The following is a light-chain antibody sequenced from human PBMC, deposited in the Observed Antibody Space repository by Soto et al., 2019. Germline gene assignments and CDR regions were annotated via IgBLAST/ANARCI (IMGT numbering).Light chain of an antibody. J-gene: IGKJ2*01. CDR3: QQYNTYSYT. CDR1: QSVSSN. Sequence: EIVMTHSPGTFSVSXCGGATLSXXASQSVSSNLAWYQQKPGQAPRLLIYGASTRATGIPARFSGSGSGTEFTLTISSLQPDDFATYYCQQYNTYSYTFGQGTKVDIK. CDR2: GAS. V-gene: IGKV3-15*01.